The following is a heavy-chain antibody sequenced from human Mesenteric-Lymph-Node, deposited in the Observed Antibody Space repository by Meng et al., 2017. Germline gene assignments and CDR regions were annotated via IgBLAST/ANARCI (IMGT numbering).Heavy chain of an antibody. CDR3: ARWTSHYDF. Sequence: EVQLVESGGGLVNPGGSLRLSCAASGFTFSSYSMNWVRQAPGKGLEWVSSIGGRSTYIYYADSVKGRFTISRDNPQKTLYLEMSTLRTEDTAVYHCARWTSHYDFWGQGTLVTVSS. J-gene: IGHJ4*02. CDR2: IGGRSTYI. V-gene: IGHV3-21*04. D-gene: IGHD3/OR15-3a*01. CDR1: GFTFSSYS.